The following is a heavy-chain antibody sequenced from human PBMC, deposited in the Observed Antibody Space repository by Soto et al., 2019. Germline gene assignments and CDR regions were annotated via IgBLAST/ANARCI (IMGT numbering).Heavy chain of an antibody. J-gene: IGHJ6*02. D-gene: IGHD3-9*01. Sequence: GGSLRLSCAASGFTVSSNYMSWVRQAPGKGLEWVSVIYSGGSTYYADSVKGRFTISRDNSKNTLYLQMNSLRAEDTAVYYCARASRYFDWLPTSYGMDVWGQATTVTVSS. CDR1: GFTVSSNY. CDR2: IYSGGST. V-gene: IGHV3-66*01. CDR3: ARASRYFDWLPTSYGMDV.